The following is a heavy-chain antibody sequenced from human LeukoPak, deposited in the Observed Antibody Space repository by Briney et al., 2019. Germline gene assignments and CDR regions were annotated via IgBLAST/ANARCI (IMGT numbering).Heavy chain of an antibody. J-gene: IGHJ5*02. CDR1: GYTFTDYY. V-gene: IGHV1-69-2*01. D-gene: IGHD1-7*01. CDR3: ATAGSDWNYGIPFDP. CDR2: VDPEDGET. Sequence: ASVKVSCKVSGYTFTDYYMHWVRQAPGKGLEWMGLVDPEDGETIYAEKFQARVTITADTSTNTAYMELSSLRSEDTAVYYCATAGSDWNYGIPFDPWGQGTLVTVSS.